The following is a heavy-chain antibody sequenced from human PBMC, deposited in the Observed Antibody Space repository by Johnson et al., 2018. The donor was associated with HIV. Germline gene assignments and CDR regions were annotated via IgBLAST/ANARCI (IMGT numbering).Heavy chain of an antibody. J-gene: IGHJ3*02. CDR3: ARAGVGAGAFDI. CDR2: IGTAGDT. CDR1: GFTFSSYD. V-gene: IGHV3-13*01. Sequence: VQLVESGGGVVQPGKSLRLSCAASGFTFSSYDMHRVRQATGKGLEWVSAIGTAGDTYYPGSVKGRFTISRENAKNSLYLQMNSLRAGDTAVYSCARAGVGAGAFDIWGQGTMVTVSS. D-gene: IGHD1-26*01.